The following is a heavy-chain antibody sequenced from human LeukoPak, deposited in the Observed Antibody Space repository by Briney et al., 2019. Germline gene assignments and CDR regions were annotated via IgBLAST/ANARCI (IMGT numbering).Heavy chain of an antibody. CDR3: ARDGAARCLDY. D-gene: IGHD6-6*01. Sequence: GGSLRLSCAASGFTFSSYAMHWVRQAPGKGLEWVAVISYDGSNKYYADSVEGRFTISRDNSKNTLYLQMNSLRAEDTAVYYCARDGAARCLDYWGQGTLVTVSS. J-gene: IGHJ4*02. V-gene: IGHV3-30-3*01. CDR1: GFTFSSYA. CDR2: ISYDGSNK.